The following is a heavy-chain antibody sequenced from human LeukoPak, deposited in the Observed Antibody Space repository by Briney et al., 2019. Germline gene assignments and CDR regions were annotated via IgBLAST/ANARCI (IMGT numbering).Heavy chain of an antibody. CDR2: IYYSGST. J-gene: IGHJ6*02. V-gene: IGHV4-39*01. CDR1: GGSISSSSYY. CDR3: ATGGKYYYYGMDV. D-gene: IGHD2-8*02. Sequence: SETLSLTCTVSGGSISSSSYYWGWIRQPPGKGLEWIGSIYYSGSTYYNPSLKSRVTISVDTSKNQFSLKLSSVTAADTAVYYCATGGKYYYYGMDVWGQGTTVTVSS.